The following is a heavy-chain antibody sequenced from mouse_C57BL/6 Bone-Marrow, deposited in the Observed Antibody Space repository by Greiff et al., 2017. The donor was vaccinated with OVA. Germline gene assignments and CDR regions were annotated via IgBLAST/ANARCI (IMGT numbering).Heavy chain of an antibody. D-gene: IGHD2-3*01. V-gene: IGHV3-6*01. CDR3: ARGEYDGYPFAY. J-gene: IGHJ3*01. Sequence: ESGPGLVKPSQSLSLTCSVTGYSITSGYYWNWIRQFPGNKLEWMGYISYDGSHNYNPTLKNRISITRDTSMNQFSLKLNSVTTEDTTTLYCARGEYDGYPFAYWGQGTLVTVSA. CDR2: ISYDGSH. CDR1: GYSITSGYY.